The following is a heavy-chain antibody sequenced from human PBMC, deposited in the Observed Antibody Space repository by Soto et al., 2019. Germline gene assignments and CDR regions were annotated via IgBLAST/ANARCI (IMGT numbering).Heavy chain of an antibody. D-gene: IGHD6-6*01. J-gene: IGHJ6*02. Sequence: QVQLVESGGGVVQPGRSLRLSCAASGFTFSSYGMHWVRQAPGKGLEWVAVISYDGSNKYYADSVKGRFTISRDNSKNTLYLQMNSLRAEDTAVYYCAKDLYQYSSSDSGMDVGGQGTTVTVSS. CDR3: AKDLYQYSSSDSGMDV. V-gene: IGHV3-30*18. CDR1: GFTFSSYG. CDR2: ISYDGSNK.